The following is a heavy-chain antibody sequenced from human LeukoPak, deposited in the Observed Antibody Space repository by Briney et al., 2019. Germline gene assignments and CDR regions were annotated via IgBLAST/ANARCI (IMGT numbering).Heavy chain of an antibody. D-gene: IGHD3-10*01. CDR3: AAGAYYYGSGSGFDP. CDR1: GFTFTSSA. J-gene: IGHJ5*02. V-gene: IGHV1-58*02. CDR2: IVVGSGNT. Sequence: SVKVSCKASGFTFTSSAMQWVRQARGQRLEWIGWIVVGSGNTNYAQKFQERVTITRDMSTSTAYMELSSLRSEDTAVYYCAAGAYYYGSGSGFDPWGQGTLVTVSS.